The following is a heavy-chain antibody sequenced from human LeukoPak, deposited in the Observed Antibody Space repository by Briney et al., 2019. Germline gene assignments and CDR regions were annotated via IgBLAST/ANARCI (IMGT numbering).Heavy chain of an antibody. Sequence: PSETLSLTCTVSGGSINSGNYYWSWIRQPAGKGLEWIGRIYTSGSNNTNPSLRGRVMMSLDTSKNQFSLRLSSVTAADTAFYYCAREFLSAAGTRGYFDPWGQGSLVTVSS. CDR2: IYTSGSN. V-gene: IGHV4-61*02. CDR3: AREFLSAAGTRGYFDP. CDR1: GGSINSGNYY. D-gene: IGHD6-13*01. J-gene: IGHJ5*02.